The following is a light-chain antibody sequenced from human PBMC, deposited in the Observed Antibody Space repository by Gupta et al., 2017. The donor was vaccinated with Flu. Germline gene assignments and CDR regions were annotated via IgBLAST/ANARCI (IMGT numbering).Light chain of an antibody. CDR3: QQYNSSPYT. Sequence: DIQMTQSPSTLSASVGDRVTITCRASQSVGGWLAWYQQKPGKAPNLLIYQASSLQGGVPSRFSGSGSGTEFTLTIRSLQPDDVGTYYCQQYNSSPYTFGQGTKLEI. CDR1: QSVGGW. V-gene: IGKV1-5*03. CDR2: QAS. J-gene: IGKJ2*01.